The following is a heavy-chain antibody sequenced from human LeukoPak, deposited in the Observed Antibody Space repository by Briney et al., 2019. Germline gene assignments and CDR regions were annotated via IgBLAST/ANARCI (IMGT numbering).Heavy chain of an antibody. CDR3: ARAKPKNMVRGLIMRRESRYFFDY. CDR2: IYIGSST. Sequence: GVSLRLSCAASGFTVSSNYMSWVPQAPGQGREGVSVIYIGSSTYDANSVKGRFTISRDNPKSILYIQMNSLRAEDTAVYYCARAKPKNMVRGLIMRRESRYFFDYWGQGTLVTVSS. D-gene: IGHD3-10*01. CDR1: GFTVSSNY. V-gene: IGHV3-53*01. J-gene: IGHJ4*02.